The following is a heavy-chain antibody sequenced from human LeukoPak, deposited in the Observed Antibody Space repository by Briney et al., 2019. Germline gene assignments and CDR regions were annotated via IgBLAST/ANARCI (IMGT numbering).Heavy chain of an antibody. CDR1: GFTFSDST. CDR3: SRAYDTSGYYYIDY. J-gene: IGHJ4*02. CDR2: IRSKANSYAT. V-gene: IGHV3-73*01. Sequence: GGSLRLSCAASGFTFSDSTMHWVRQASGKGLEWVGRIRSKANSYATAYAASVEGRFTISSDDSKNTAYLQMNSLRTEDTAVYYRSRAYDTSGYYYIDYWGQGTLVTVSS. D-gene: IGHD3-22*01.